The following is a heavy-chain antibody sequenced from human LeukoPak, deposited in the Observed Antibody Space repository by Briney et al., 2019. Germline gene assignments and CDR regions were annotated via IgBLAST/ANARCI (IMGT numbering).Heavy chain of an antibody. CDR1: GGSISSYY. J-gene: IGHJ5*02. D-gene: IGHD2-8*01. V-gene: IGHV4-38-2*02. CDR3: ARIAAVCTNGVCYNGNWFDP. CDR2: IYHSGST. Sequence: SETLSLTCTVSGGSISSYYWGWIRQPPGKGLEWIGSIYHSGSTYTNPSLKSRVTISVDTSKNQFSLKLSSVTAADTAVYYCARIAAVCTNGVCYNGNWFDPWGQGTLVTVSS.